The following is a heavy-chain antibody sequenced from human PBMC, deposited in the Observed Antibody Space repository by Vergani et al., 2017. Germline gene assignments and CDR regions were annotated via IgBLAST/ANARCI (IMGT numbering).Heavy chain of an antibody. J-gene: IGHJ6*02. CDR1: GFTFGDYA. V-gene: IGHV3-11*05. D-gene: IGHD3-10*01. CDR2: ISSSSSYT. Sequence: VQLVESGGGLVQPGRSLRLSCTASGFTFGDYAMSWIRQAPGKGLEWVSYISSSSSYTNYADSVKGRFTISRDNAKNSLYLQMNSLRAEDTAVYYCARDSGKNYGMDVWGQGTTVTVSS. CDR3: ARDSGKNYGMDV.